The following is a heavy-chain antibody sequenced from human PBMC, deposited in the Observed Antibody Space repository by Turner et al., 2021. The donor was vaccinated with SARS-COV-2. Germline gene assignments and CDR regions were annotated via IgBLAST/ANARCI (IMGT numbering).Heavy chain of an antibody. CDR3: AKGEGYGSGAFDI. V-gene: IGHV3-23*01. D-gene: IGHD3-10*01. CDR1: GFTFGSYA. Sequence: EVQLLESGGGLVQPGGSLRLSWAASGFTFGSYAMSWVRQAPGKGLEWVSAISGSGVSTYYADSVKGRFTISRDNSKNTLYLQMNSLRAEDTAVYYCAKGEGYGSGAFDIWGQGTMVTVSS. J-gene: IGHJ3*02. CDR2: ISGSGVST.